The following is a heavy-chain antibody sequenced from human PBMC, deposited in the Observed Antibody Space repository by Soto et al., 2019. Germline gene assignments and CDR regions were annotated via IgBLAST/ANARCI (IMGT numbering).Heavy chain of an antibody. Sequence: QVQLVQSGAEVKKPGASVKVFCKASGYNFSRYGITWVRKVPGQGLEWMGWISAYNGKTNYAQKVQGRVTMTTDTSTSIAYMELRSLRSDDTAVYYCARLEIVTGYNIVIWFDPWGQGTLVTASS. CDR2: ISAYNGKT. CDR1: GYNFSRYG. J-gene: IGHJ5*02. V-gene: IGHV1-18*01. D-gene: IGHD3-9*01. CDR3: ARLEIVTGYNIVIWFDP.